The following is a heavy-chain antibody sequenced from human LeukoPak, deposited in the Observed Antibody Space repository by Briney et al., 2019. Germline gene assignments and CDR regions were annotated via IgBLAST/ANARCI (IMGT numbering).Heavy chain of an antibody. D-gene: IGHD2-15*01. CDR1: GFTFSSYG. V-gene: IGHV3-30*02. J-gene: IGHJ4*02. CDR3: AKFGVPGYCSGGSCYGTYFDY. CDR2: IRYDGSNK. Sequence: GGSLRLSCAASGFTFSSYGMHWVRQAPGKGLEWVAFIRYDGSNKYYADSVKGRFTISRDNSKNTLYLQMNSLRAEDTAVYYCAKFGVPGYCSGGSCYGTYFDYWGQGTLVTVSS.